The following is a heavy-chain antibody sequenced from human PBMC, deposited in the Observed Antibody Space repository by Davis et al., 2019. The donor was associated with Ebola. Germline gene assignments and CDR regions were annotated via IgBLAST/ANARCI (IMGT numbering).Heavy chain of an antibody. J-gene: IGHJ4*02. CDR1: GFTFSSYW. CDR2: INSDGSST. V-gene: IGHV3-74*01. CDR3: AKGRRNPIYDFWSGYYYYFDY. D-gene: IGHD3-3*01. Sequence: HTGGSLRLSCAASGFTFSSYWMHWVRQAPGKGLVWVSRINSDGSSTSYADSVKGRFTISRDNSKNTLYLQMNSLRAEDTAVYYCAKGRRNPIYDFWSGYYYYFDYWGQGTLVTVSS.